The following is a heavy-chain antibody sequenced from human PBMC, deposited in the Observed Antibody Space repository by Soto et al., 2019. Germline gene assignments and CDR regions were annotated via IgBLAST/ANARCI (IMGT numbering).Heavy chain of an antibody. CDR2: ISSRSSYI. J-gene: IGHJ6*02. CDR3: AGDRDYDYGMDV. V-gene: IGHV3-21*01. Sequence: EVQLVESGGGLVKPGGSPRLSCAASGFTFNSYSMNWVRQAPGKGLEWVSSISSRSSYIYYADSVKGRFTISRDNAKNSLYLQMNSLRAEDTAVYYCAGDRDYDYGMDVWGQGTTVTVAS. CDR1: GFTFNSYS.